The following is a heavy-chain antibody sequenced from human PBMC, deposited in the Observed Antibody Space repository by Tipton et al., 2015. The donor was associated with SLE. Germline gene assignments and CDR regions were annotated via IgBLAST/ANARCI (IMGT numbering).Heavy chain of an antibody. D-gene: IGHD2-2*01. CDR3: ARALVGVVVPAAMAEHYFDY. V-gene: IGHV4-34*01. CDR1: GGSFSGYY. CDR2: INHSGST. J-gene: IGHJ4*02. Sequence: TLSLTCAVYGGSFSGYYWSWIRQPPGKGLEWIGEINHSGSTNYNPSLKSRVTISVDTSKNQFSLKLSSVTAADTAVYYCARALVGVVVPAAMAEHYFDYWGQGTLVTVSS.